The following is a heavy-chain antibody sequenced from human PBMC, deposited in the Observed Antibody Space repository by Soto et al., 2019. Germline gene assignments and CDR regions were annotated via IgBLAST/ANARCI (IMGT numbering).Heavy chain of an antibody. CDR1: GDSVSSNSAA. CDR2: TYYRSKWYN. D-gene: IGHD1-26*01. CDR3: ARDIVGATTFVSDAFDI. J-gene: IGHJ3*02. Sequence: PSQTLSLTCAISGDSVSSNSAAWNWIRQSPSRGLEWLGRTYYRSKWYNDYAVSVKSRITINPDTSKNQFSLQLNSVTPEDTAVYYCARDIVGATTFVSDAFDIWGQGTMVTVSS. V-gene: IGHV6-1*01.